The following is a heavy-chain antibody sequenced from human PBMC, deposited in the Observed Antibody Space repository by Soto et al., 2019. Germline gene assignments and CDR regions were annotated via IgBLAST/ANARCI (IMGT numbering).Heavy chain of an antibody. Sequence: SETLSLTCSVSGGSISSGDYYWSWVRQPPQKGLEWIGYIYYSGSTYYNPSLKRRVTISVDTAKNQFYLNLSSVTAADTAVYYCARGNDFWSGYSTLTYYGLDGGGQGTTVTVAS. V-gene: IGHV4-30-4*01. D-gene: IGHD3-3*01. CDR2: IYYSGST. J-gene: IGHJ6*02. CDR1: GGSISSGDYY. CDR3: ARGNDFWSGYSTLTYYGLDG.